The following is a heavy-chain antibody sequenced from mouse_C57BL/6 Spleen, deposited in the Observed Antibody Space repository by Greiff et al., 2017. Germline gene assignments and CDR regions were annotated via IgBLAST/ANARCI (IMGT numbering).Heavy chain of an antibody. CDR3: TRSQTGFDY. V-gene: IGHV1-15*01. CDR2: IDPETGGT. CDR1: GYTFTDYE. Sequence: VQLQQSGAELVRPGASVTLSCKASGYTFTDYEMHWVKQTPVHGLEWIGAIDPETGGTAYNQKFKGKAILTADKSSSTAYMELRSLTSEDSAVYYCTRSQTGFDYWGQGTTLTVSS. J-gene: IGHJ2*01. D-gene: IGHD4-1*01.